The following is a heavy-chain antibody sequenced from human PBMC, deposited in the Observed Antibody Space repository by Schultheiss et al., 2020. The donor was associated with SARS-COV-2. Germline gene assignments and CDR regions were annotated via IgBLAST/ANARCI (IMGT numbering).Heavy chain of an antibody. CDR1: GFTFDDYA. CDR2: ISWNSGSI. D-gene: IGHD3-10*01. CDR3: AKDMIALLEASGYDY. J-gene: IGHJ4*02. Sequence: SLKISCAASGFTFDDYAMHWVRQAPGKGLEWVSGISWNSGSIGYADSVKGRFTISRDNAKNSLYLQMNSLRAEDTALYYCAKDMIALLEASGYDYWGQGTLVTVSS. V-gene: IGHV3-9*01.